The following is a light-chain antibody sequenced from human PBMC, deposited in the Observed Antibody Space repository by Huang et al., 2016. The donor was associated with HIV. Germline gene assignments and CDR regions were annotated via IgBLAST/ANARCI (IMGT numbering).Light chain of an antibody. V-gene: IGKV1-NL1*01. CDR1: QDIRSS. CDR2: AAS. Sequence: DIQMTQSPSSLSASVGDRVTIHCRASQDIRSSLAWYQQKPGKAPKLLLFAASRLESGVPSRFSGSGSGTDYTLTISSLQPEDFATYYCQQYYTTPRDTFGQGTRLAIK. J-gene: IGKJ5*01. CDR3: QQYYTTPRDT.